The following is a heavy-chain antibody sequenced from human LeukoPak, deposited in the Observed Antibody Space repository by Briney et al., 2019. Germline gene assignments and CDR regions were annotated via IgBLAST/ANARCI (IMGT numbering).Heavy chain of an antibody. J-gene: IGHJ4*02. CDR3: ARDHIVATFIDY. V-gene: IGHV4-34*01. CDR1: GGSFSGYY. Sequence: ETSETLSLTCAVYGGSFSGYYWSWIRQPPGKGPEWIGEINHSGSTNYNPSLKSRVTISVDTSKNQFSLKLSSVTAADTAVYYCARDHIVATFIDYWGQGTLVTVSS. CDR2: INHSGST. D-gene: IGHD5-12*01.